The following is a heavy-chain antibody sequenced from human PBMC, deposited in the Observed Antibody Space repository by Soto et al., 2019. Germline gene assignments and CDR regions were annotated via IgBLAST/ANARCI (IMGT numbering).Heavy chain of an antibody. CDR1: GGSISSGGYY. Sequence: SETLSLTCTVSGGSISSGGYYWSWIRQHPGKGLEWIGYIYYSGSTYYNPSLKSRVTISVDTSKNQFSLKLSSVTAADTAVYYCARVYCSGGSCYHFHYWGQGTLVTVSS. CDR3: ARVYCSGGSCYHFHY. J-gene: IGHJ4*02. CDR2: IYYSGST. D-gene: IGHD2-15*01. V-gene: IGHV4-31*03.